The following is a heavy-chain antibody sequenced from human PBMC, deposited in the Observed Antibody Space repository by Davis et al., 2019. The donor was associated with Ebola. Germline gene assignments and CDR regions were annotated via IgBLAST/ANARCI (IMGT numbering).Heavy chain of an antibody. CDR3: ARGITMVRENNWFDP. CDR2: ISAYNGNT. V-gene: IGHV1-18*01. D-gene: IGHD3-10*01. J-gene: IGHJ5*02. CDR1: GYTFTSYG. Sequence: ASVKVSCKASGYTFTSYGISWVRQAPGQGLEWMGWISAYNGNTNYAQKLQGRVTMTTDTSTSTAYMELRSLRSGDTAVYYCARGITMVRENNWFDPWGQGTLVTVSS.